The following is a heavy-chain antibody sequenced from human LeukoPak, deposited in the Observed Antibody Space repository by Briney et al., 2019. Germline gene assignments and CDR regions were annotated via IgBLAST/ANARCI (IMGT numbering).Heavy chain of an antibody. V-gene: IGHV1-2*02. CDR1: GYTFTGYY. CDR2: INPNSGGT. D-gene: IGHD3-3*01. J-gene: IGHJ4*02. Sequence: ASVKVSCKASGYTFTGYYMHWVRQAHGQGLEWMGWINPNSGGTNYAQKFQGRVTMTRDTSISTAYMELSRLRSDDTAVYYCARTASITIFGVPFPGYWGQGTLVTVSS. CDR3: ARTASITIFGVPFPGY.